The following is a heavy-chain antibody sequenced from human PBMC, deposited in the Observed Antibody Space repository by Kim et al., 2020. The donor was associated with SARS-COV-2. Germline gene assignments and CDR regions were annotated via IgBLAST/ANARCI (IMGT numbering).Heavy chain of an antibody. J-gene: IGHJ4*02. D-gene: IGHD6-19*01. Sequence: ADSVKGRFTISRDNSKNTLYLQMNSLRAEDTAVYYCAKASFDIAVAEGDYWGQGTLVTVSS. V-gene: IGHV3-23*01. CDR3: AKASFDIAVAEGDY.